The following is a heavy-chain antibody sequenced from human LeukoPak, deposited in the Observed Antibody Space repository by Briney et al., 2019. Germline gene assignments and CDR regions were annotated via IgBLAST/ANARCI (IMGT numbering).Heavy chain of an antibody. Sequence: GASVKVSCKAFGYTFTSNYMHWVRQAPGQGPEWMGVISPSGGSTTYAQKFQGRVTLTRDMSTSTDYLELSSLRSDDTAVYYCARPTYDSSDYEYFQHWGQGTLVTVSS. CDR2: ISPSGGST. D-gene: IGHD3-22*01. CDR3: ARPTYDSSDYEYFQH. V-gene: IGHV1-46*01. CDR1: GYTFTSNY. J-gene: IGHJ1*01.